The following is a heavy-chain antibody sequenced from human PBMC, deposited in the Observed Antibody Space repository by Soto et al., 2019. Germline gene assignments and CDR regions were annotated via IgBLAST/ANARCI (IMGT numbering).Heavy chain of an antibody. CDR2: ISSSSCTI. CDR3: ARVGHYSGSASRFGWFES. CDR1: GFTFSSSD. V-gene: IGHV3-48*02. J-gene: IGHJ5*01. D-gene: IGHD3-10*01. Sequence: PGGSLRLSCAASGFTFSSSDMNWVRQAPGKGLEWVCYISSSSCTIYYADSVKGRFTISRDNAKNSLYLQMNSLRDEDTAVYYCARVGHYSGSASRFGWFESWGQGNLVTVSS.